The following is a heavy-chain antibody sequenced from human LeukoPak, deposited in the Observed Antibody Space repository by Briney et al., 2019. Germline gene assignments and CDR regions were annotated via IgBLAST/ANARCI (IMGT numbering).Heavy chain of an antibody. D-gene: IGHD3-22*01. CDR1: GGSISSGDYY. J-gene: IGHJ4*02. Sequence: SETLSLTCTVSGGSISSGDYYWSWIRQPPGKGLEWIGYIYYSGSTYYNPSLKSRVTISVDTSKNQFSLKLSSATAADTAVYYCAGTRNYYDSSGYYRRRDFDYWGQGTLVTVSS. CDR2: IYYSGST. V-gene: IGHV4-30-4*01. CDR3: AGTRNYYDSSGYYRRRDFDY.